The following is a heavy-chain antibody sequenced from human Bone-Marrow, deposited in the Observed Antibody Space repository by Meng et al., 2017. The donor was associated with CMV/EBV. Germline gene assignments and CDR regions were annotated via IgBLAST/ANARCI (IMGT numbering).Heavy chain of an antibody. Sequence: SETLSLTCTVSGGSISSYYWSWIRQPPGKGLEWIGYIYYSGSTNYNPSLKSRVTISVDTPKNQFSLKLSSVTAADTAVYYCARVRQLVLDYWGQGTLVTVSS. J-gene: IGHJ4*02. V-gene: IGHV4-59*01. D-gene: IGHD6-13*01. CDR1: GGSISSYY. CDR3: ARVRQLVLDY. CDR2: IYYSGST.